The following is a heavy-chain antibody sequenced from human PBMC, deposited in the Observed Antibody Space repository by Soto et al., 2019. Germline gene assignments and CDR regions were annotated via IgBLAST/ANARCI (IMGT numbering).Heavy chain of an antibody. V-gene: IGHV3-30-3*01. Sequence: GSLRLSCAASGFTFSSYAMHWVRQAPGKGLEWVAVISYDGSNKYYADSVKGRFTISRDNSKNTLYLQMNSLRAEDTAVYYCARDCRSYYDFWSGYYSYYFDYWGQGTLVTVSS. D-gene: IGHD3-3*01. CDR1: GFTFSSYA. J-gene: IGHJ4*02. CDR3: ARDCRSYYDFWSGYYSYYFDY. CDR2: ISYDGSNK.